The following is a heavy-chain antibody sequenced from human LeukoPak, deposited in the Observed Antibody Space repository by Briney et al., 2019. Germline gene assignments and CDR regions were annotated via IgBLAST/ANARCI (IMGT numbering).Heavy chain of an antibody. CDR1: GGSISSYY. D-gene: IGHD5-18*01. J-gene: IGHJ4*02. CDR2: IYYSGST. CDR3: ASLVDTAMGSRDY. V-gene: IGHV4-59*08. Sequence: SETLSLTCTVSGGSISSYYWSWIRQPPGERVEWIGYIYYSGSTNYNPSLKSRVTISVDTSKNQFSLKLSSVTAADTAVYYCASLVDTAMGSRDYWGQGTLVTVSS.